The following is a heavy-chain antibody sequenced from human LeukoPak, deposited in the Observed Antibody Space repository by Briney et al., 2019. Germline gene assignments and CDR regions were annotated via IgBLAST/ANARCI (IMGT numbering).Heavy chain of an antibody. Sequence: GGSLRLSCAASGFTFSSYSMNWVRQAPGKGLEWVSVIYSGGSTDYADSVKGRFTISRDNSKNTLYLQMNSLGAEDTAVYYCARDSMEGAFDIWGQGIMVTVSS. CDR2: IYSGGST. J-gene: IGHJ3*02. D-gene: IGHD2/OR15-2a*01. V-gene: IGHV3-53*01. CDR3: ARDSMEGAFDI. CDR1: GFTFSSYS.